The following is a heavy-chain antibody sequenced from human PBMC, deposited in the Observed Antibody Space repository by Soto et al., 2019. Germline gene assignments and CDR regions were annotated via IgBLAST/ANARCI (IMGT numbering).Heavy chain of an antibody. D-gene: IGHD2-2*01. CDR2: INSDGSST. J-gene: IGHJ6*02. CDR1: GFTFSSYW. Sequence: PGGSLRLSCAASGFTFSSYWMHWVRQAPGKGLVWVSRINSDGSSTSYADSVKGRFTISRDNAKNTLYLQMNSLRAEDTAVYYCARDQNGCSSTSCYFRHYYYYGMDVWGQGTTVTVSS. V-gene: IGHV3-74*01. CDR3: ARDQNGCSSTSCYFRHYYYYGMDV.